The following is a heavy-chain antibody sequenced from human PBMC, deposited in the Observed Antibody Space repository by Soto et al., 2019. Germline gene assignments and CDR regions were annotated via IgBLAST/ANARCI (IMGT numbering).Heavy chain of an antibody. CDR1: GYTFTSYG. CDR2: ISAHNGNT. J-gene: IGHJ4*02. V-gene: IGHV1-18*01. CDR3: ARGRYGDY. D-gene: IGHD1-1*01. Sequence: QVHLVQSGAEVKKPGASVKVSCKGSGYTFTSYGITWVRQAPGQGLEWMGWISAHNGNTDYAHKLQGRVTVTRDTSTSSAYMGLSSLRSDDTAVYYCARGRYGDYWGQGALVTVSS.